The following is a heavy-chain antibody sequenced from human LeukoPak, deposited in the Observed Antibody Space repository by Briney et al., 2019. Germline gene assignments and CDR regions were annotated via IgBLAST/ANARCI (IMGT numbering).Heavy chain of an antibody. CDR3: AKDWGARGCCGDYFDY. Sequence: GGSLGLSCAASGFMFSEYGMHWVRQTPGKGLEWVAFICDDGTKKSSADSVKGRFTISRDNSKNTVSLQMNSLRSDDTGVYYCAKDWGARGCCGDYFDYWGQGSLVAVSS. CDR2: ICDDGTKK. V-gene: IGHV3-30*02. D-gene: IGHD1-26*01. J-gene: IGHJ4*02. CDR1: GFMFSEYG.